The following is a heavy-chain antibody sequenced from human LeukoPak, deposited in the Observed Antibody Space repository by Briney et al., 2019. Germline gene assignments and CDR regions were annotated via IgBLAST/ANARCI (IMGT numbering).Heavy chain of an antibody. Sequence: GGSLRLSCAASGFTFSSYAMSWVRQAPGKGLEWVGRIKSKTDGGTTDYAAPVKGRFTISREDSKNTLYLQMNSLKTEDTAVYYCTTYVGAYSNWGDYYYYYMDVWGKGTTVTVSS. CDR1: GFTFSSYA. J-gene: IGHJ6*03. CDR2: IKSKTDGGTT. V-gene: IGHV3-15*01. D-gene: IGHD4-11*01. CDR3: TTYVGAYSNWGDYYYYYMDV.